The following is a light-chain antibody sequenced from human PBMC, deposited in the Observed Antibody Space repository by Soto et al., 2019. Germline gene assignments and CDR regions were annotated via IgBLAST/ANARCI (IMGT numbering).Light chain of an antibody. V-gene: IGKV3-20*01. J-gene: IGKJ2*01. CDR2: GAF. Sequence: EIVLTQSPGTLSLSPGERTSLSCRASPSVSSNSLAWYQQKHGQPPRLLISGAFSRATGIPDRFSGSGSETDFTLTISRLEPDDFAVYYCHQYATPSYAFGQGTNLEI. CDR1: PSVSSNS. CDR3: HQYATPSYA.